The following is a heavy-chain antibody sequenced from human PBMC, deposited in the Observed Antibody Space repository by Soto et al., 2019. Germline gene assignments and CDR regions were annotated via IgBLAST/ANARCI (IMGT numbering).Heavy chain of an antibody. Sequence: QVQLQESGPGLVKPSQTLSLTCTVSGGSITSSGYYWSWIRQHPGEGLEWIGFTSNSRSTSYNPSLKSRVTISVDTSSNQFSLNLKSVTAADTAVYYCARGGGSTKVDYWGQGTLVTVSP. CDR1: GGSITSSGYY. J-gene: IGHJ4*02. CDR3: ARGGGSTKVDY. CDR2: TSNSRST. D-gene: IGHD2-2*01. V-gene: IGHV4-31*03.